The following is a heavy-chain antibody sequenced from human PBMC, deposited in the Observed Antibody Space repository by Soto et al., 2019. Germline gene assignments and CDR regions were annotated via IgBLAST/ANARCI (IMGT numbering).Heavy chain of an antibody. CDR3: ARDRAVASHYYYYGMDV. CDR1: GFTFSSYA. D-gene: IGHD6-19*01. V-gene: IGHV3-30-3*01. J-gene: IGHJ6*02. CDR2: ISYDGSNK. Sequence: QVQLVESGGGVVQPGRSLRLSCAASGFTFSSYAMHWVRQAPGKGLEWVAVISYDGSNKYYADSVKGRFTISRDNSKNTLYLQMNSLRAEDTAVYHCARDRAVASHYYYYGMDVWGQGTTVTVSS.